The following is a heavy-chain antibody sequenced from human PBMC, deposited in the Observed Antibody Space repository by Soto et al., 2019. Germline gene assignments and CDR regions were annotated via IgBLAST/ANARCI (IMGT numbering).Heavy chain of an antibody. J-gene: IGHJ5*02. V-gene: IGHV1-18*01. CDR2: ISAYNGNT. CDR1: GYTFTSYG. Sequence: ASVKVSCKASGYTFTSYGISWVRQAPGQGLEWMGWISAYNGNTNYAQKLQGRVTMTTDTSTSTAYMELRSLRSDDTAVYYCARSSTMIVSNWFDPWGQGTLVTVSS. CDR3: ARSSTMIVSNWFDP. D-gene: IGHD3-22*01.